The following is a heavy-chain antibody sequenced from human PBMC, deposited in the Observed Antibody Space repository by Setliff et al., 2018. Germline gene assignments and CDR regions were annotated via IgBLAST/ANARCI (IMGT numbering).Heavy chain of an antibody. V-gene: IGHV1-69*10. CDR1: GGTFSSYA. Sequence: GASVKLSCKASGGTFSSYAISWVRQAPGQGLEWVGGIIPILGIANYAQKFQGRVTITADKSTSTAYMELSSLRSEGTAVYYCARVYYGSGSYLGAFDIWGQGTMVT. D-gene: IGHD3-10*01. CDR2: IIPILGIA. CDR3: ARVYYGSGSYLGAFDI. J-gene: IGHJ3*02.